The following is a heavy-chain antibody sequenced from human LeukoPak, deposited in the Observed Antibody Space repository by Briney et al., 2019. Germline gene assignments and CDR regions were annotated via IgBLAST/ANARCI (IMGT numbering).Heavy chain of an antibody. CDR2: IIPILGIA. J-gene: IGHJ4*02. CDR3: ASSRFASSGYYYYSGGDTDEVYFDY. Sequence: SVNVSCKASGGTFSSYAISWVRQAPGQGLEWMGRIIPILGIANYAQKFQGRVTITADKSTSTAYMELSSLRSEDTAVYYCASSRFASSGYYYYSGGDTDEVYFDYWGQGTLVTVSS. V-gene: IGHV1-69*04. CDR1: GGTFSSYA. D-gene: IGHD3-22*01.